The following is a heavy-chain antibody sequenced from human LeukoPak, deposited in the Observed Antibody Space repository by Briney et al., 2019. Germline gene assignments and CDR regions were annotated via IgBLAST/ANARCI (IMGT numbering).Heavy chain of an antibody. V-gene: IGHV3-9*01. CDR2: ISWNSGSI. J-gene: IGHJ4*02. Sequence: PGGSLRLSCAASGFTFDDYAMHWVRQAPGKGLEWVSGISWNSGSIGYADSVKGRFTISRDNAKNSLYLQMNSLRAEDTALYYCAKDKRGYSGYDSDFDYWGQGTLVTVSS. CDR3: AKDKRGYSGYDSDFDY. CDR1: GFTFDDYA. D-gene: IGHD5-12*01.